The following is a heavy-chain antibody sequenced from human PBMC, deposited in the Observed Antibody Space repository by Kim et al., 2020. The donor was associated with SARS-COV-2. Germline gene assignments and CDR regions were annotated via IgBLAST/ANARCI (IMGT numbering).Heavy chain of an antibody. CDR1: GFTFSRYA. D-gene: IGHD4-17*01. CDR3: AKDPGNDYGAQWDL. Sequence: GGSLRLSCAASGFTFSRYAMSWIRQAPGKGLEWVSAISSSGSSTYYAGSVKGRFTISRDNSKNTMYLQMNSLRAEDTAVYYCAKDPGNDYGAQWDLWGRGTVVTVSS. V-gene: IGHV3-23*01. J-gene: IGHJ4*02. CDR2: ISSSGSST.